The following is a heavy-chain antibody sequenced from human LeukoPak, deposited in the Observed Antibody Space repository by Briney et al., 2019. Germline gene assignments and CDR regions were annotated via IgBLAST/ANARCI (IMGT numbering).Heavy chain of an antibody. D-gene: IGHD1-26*01. CDR3: ARKREGPTTGIDY. V-gene: IGHV4-39*07. CDR2: IYYSGST. CDR1: GGSISSSSYY. J-gene: IGHJ4*02. Sequence: SETLSLTCTVSGGSISSSSYYWGWIRQPPGKGLEWIGSIYYSGSTYYNPSLKSRVTISIDTPENQFSLKLSSVTAADTAVYYCARKREGPTTGIDYWGQGTLVTVSS.